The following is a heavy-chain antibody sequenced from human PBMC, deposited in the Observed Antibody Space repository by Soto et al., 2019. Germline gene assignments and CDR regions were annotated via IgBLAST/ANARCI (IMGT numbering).Heavy chain of an antibody. CDR1: GFTFSDYH. J-gene: IGHJ4*02. Sequence: QVQLVESGGGLVKPGGSLRLSCVTSGFTFSDYHMTWIRQAPGKGLEWVSYISSSGSTIYYADSVKGRFTISRDNAKNSLYLQMNSLRAEDTAVYYCARDLRGYSGSDFDSWGQGTLVTVSS. V-gene: IGHV3-11*01. D-gene: IGHD5-12*01. CDR3: ARDLRGYSGSDFDS. CDR2: ISSSGSTI.